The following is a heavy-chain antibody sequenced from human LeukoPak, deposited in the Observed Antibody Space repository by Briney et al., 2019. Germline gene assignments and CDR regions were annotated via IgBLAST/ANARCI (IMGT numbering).Heavy chain of an antibody. Sequence: ASVKVSCKASGYTFTNYYMHWVRQAPGQGLEWMGIITPSDGSTSYAQKFQGRVTMTRDTSTGTVYMELNSLRSEDTAMYYCARDVGVIHYFDYWGKGTLVTVSS. CDR1: GYTFTNYY. J-gene: IGHJ4*02. V-gene: IGHV1-46*01. CDR2: ITPSDGST. CDR3: ARDVGVIHYFDY. D-gene: IGHD2-21*01.